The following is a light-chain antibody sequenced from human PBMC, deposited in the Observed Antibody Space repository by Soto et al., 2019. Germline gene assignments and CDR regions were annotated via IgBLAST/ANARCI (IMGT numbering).Light chain of an antibody. CDR3: QPYNSYRRT. Sequence: DIPMTQSPSTLSASVGDRVTITCRASQSISSWLAWYQQKPGKAPKLLIYKASSLASGVPSRFSGGGTGTESPLTIINQQPDDFATYYYQPYNSYRRTVGQGTKVEIK. V-gene: IGKV1-5*03. J-gene: IGKJ1*01. CDR2: KAS. CDR1: QSISSW.